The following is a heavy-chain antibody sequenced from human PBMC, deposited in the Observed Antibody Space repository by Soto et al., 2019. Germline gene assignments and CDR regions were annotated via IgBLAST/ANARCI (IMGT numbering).Heavy chain of an antibody. CDR3: AGDYVDTATYYYYYGMDV. J-gene: IGHJ6*02. CDR2: IYYSGST. Sequence: PSETLSLTCTVSGGSISSYYWSWIRQPPGKGLEWIGYIYYSGSTNYNPSLKSRVTISVDTSKNQFSLKLSSVTAADTAVYYCAGDYVDTATYYYYYGMDVWGQGTTVTVSS. CDR1: GGSISSYY. D-gene: IGHD5-18*01. V-gene: IGHV4-59*01.